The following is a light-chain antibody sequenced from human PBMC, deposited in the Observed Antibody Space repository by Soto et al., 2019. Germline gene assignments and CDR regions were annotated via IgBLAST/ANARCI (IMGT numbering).Light chain of an antibody. CDR2: GAS. V-gene: IGKV3-20*01. Sequence: ILLTQSPCTLSLSSGERATLSCRASQSISSSSLSWYQQKPGQAPRLLIYGASTRTTGIPERFGGSGSGTEFTLTISSLQSEDFEVYYCQQYHNWPITFGQGTRLEIK. CDR3: QQYHNWPIT. CDR1: QSISSSS. J-gene: IGKJ5*01.